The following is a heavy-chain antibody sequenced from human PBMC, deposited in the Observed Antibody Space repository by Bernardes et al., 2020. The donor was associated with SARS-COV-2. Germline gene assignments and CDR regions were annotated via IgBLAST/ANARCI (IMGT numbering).Heavy chain of an antibody. CDR2: ITIGGST. D-gene: IGHD3-3*02. CDR1: GFTFSNSA. V-gene: IGHV3-23*01. J-gene: IGHJ4*02. Sequence: GGSLRLSCAASGFTFSNSAMSWVRQAPGKGLEWVSSITIGGSTFFADSVKGRFTISRDNSKNTLYLQLNSLSAEDTAVYYCAKEIRPNDYWGRGTLVTVSS. CDR3: AKEIRPNDY.